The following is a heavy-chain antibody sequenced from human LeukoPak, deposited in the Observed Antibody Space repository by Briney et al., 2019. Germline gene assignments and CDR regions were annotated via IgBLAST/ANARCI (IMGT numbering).Heavy chain of an antibody. J-gene: IGHJ4*02. D-gene: IGHD6-19*01. Sequence: GSLRLSCAASGFTFSTSWMFWVRQASGKGLVWVSRIAGDGGGTNYADSVKGRFTVSRDNAMNTLYLQMNSLRAEDTAVYYCASGSYHSGDKWGQGTLVTVSS. CDR2: IAGDGGGT. V-gene: IGHV3-74*01. CDR1: GFTFSTSW. CDR3: ASGSYHSGDK.